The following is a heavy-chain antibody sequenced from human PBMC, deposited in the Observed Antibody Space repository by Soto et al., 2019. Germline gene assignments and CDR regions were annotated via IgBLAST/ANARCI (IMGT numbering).Heavy chain of an antibody. D-gene: IGHD2-2*01. CDR3: ARVPDY. J-gene: IGHJ4*02. V-gene: IGHV4-30-2*01. CDR2: MNXXGRX. Sequence: KPSXTLSLTCAVSGGSISSGGYSWSWIRQPXXXXXXCXXXMNXXGRXSXXXXTKXXXXXXXDRSKKQFSMKMSSVTAADTAVYYCARVPDYWGQGILVTVSS. CDR1: GGSISSGGYS.